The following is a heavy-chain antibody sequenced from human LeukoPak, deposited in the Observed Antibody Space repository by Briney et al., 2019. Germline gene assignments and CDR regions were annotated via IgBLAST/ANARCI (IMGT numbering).Heavy chain of an antibody. J-gene: IGHJ2*01. CDR1: GGSFSGYY. CDR2: INHSGST. CDR3: ARRYCSSTSCYFWYFDL. V-gene: IGHV4-34*01. Sequence: SETLSLTCAVSGGSFSGYYWSWIRQPPGKGLEWIGEINHSGSTNYNPSLKSRVTISVDTSKNQFSLKLSSVTAADTAVYYCARRYCSSTSCYFWYFDLWGRGTLVTVSS. D-gene: IGHD2-2*01.